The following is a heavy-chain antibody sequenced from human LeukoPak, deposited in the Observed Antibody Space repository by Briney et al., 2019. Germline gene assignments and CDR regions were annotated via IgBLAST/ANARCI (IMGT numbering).Heavy chain of an antibody. CDR3: ARGLRSDCSGGSCYEGAFDI. D-gene: IGHD2-15*01. Sequence: GESLKISCKGSGYIFTSYWIGWVRQMPGKGLEWMGIIYPGDSDTRYSPSFQRQVTISADKSISTAYLQWSSLKASDTAMYYCARGLRSDCSGGSCYEGAFDIWGQGTMVAVSS. CDR1: GYIFTSYW. V-gene: IGHV5-51*01. J-gene: IGHJ3*02. CDR2: IYPGDSDT.